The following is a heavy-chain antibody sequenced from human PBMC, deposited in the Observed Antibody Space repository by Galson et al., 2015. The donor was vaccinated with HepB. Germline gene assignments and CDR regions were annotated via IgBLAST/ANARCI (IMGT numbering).Heavy chain of an antibody. J-gene: IGHJ4*02. CDR2: ISYDGGNK. V-gene: IGHV3-30*18. Sequence: SLRLSCAASGFTFSSYGMHWVRQAPGKGLEWVAVISYDGGNKYYADSVKVRFTISRDNSKNTLYLQMNSLRAEDTAVYYCAKESLVGGAHDYWGQGTLVTVSS. CDR3: AKESLVGGAHDY. D-gene: IGHD6-13*01. CDR1: GFTFSSYG.